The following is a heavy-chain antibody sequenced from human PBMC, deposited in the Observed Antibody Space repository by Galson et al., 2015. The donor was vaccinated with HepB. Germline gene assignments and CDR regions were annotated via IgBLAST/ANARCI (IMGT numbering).Heavy chain of an antibody. CDR1: GFTFRSYG. CDR2: IWYDGSNK. Sequence: SLRLSCAASGFTFRSYGFHWVHQAPGKGLEWVAAIWYDGSNKFYGDSVKGRFTISRDNSENTLYLQMNSLRVEDTAVYCCARDNHYDAEGHSNWFDPWGQGTLVTGYS. D-gene: IGHD3-16*01. CDR3: ARDNHYDAEGHSNWFDP. V-gene: IGHV3-33*01. J-gene: IGHJ5*02.